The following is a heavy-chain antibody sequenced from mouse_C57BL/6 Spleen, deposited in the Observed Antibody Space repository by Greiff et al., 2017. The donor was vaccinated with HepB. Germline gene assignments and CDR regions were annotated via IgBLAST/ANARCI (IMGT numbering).Heavy chain of an antibody. J-gene: IGHJ4*01. Sequence: QVHVKQSGAELARPGASVKMSCKASGYTFTSYTMHWVKQRPGQGLEWIGYINPSSGYTKYNQKFKDKATLTADKSSSTAYMQLSSLTSEDSAVYYCARSGTVVAKDAMGYWGQGTSVTVSS. D-gene: IGHD1-1*01. CDR3: ARSGTVVAKDAMGY. CDR1: GYTFTSYT. CDR2: INPSSGYT. V-gene: IGHV1-4*01.